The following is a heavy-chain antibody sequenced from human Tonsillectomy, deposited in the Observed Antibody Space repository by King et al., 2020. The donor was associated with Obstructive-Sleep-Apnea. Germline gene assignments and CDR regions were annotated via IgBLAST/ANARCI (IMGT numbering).Heavy chain of an antibody. CDR2: IVTDGSRT. V-gene: IGHV3-74*01. CDR3: ARWYYYGSGRDAFDI. D-gene: IGHD3-10*01. Sequence: VQLVESGGGLVQPGGSLRLSCAASGFTFSSYWMHWVRQAPGKGLMWVSRIVTDGSRTAYAASVKGRFTISRDNAQNTLYLQMNSLRAEDTAVYYCARWYYYGSGRDAFDIWGQGTMVTVSS. CDR1: GFTFSSYW. J-gene: IGHJ3*02.